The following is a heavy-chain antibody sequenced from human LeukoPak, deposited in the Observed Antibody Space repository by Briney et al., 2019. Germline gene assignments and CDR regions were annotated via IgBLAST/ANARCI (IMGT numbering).Heavy chain of an antibody. V-gene: IGHV1-8*01. J-gene: IGHJ4*02. CDR1: GYTFTSYD. Sequence: ASVKVSCKASGYTFTSYDINWVRQATGQGLEWMGWMNPNSGNTGYAQKFQGRVTMTRDTSISTAYMELSRLRSDDTAVYYCARGGAYCGGDCYFDYWGQGTLVTVSS. D-gene: IGHD2-21*02. CDR2: MNPNSGNT. CDR3: ARGGAYCGGDCYFDY.